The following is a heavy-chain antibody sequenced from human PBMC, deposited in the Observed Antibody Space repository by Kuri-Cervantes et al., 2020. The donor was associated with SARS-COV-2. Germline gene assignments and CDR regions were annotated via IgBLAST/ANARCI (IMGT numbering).Heavy chain of an antibody. V-gene: IGHV1-8*03. Sequence: ASVKVSCKASGYTFTSYDINWVRQATGQGLEWMGWMNPNSGNTGYAQKFQGRVTITRNTSISTAYMELSSLRSEDTAVYYCARGGWRRKIYCSSTSCSPPPSPPYYYYYYMDVWGKGTTVTVSS. J-gene: IGHJ6*03. CDR2: MNPNSGNT. CDR3: ARGGWRRKIYCSSTSCSPPPSPPYYYYYYMDV. D-gene: IGHD2-2*01. CDR1: GYTFTSYD.